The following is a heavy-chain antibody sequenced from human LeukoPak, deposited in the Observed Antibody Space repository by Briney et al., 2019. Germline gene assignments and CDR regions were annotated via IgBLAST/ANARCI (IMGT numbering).Heavy chain of an antibody. CDR1: EFTFSNYA. V-gene: IGHV3-30-3*01. CDR2: ISYDGSNK. Sequence: GGSLRLSCAVSEFTFSNYAMHWVRQAPGKGLEWVAVISYDGSNKYYADSVKGRFTISRDNSKNTLFLQMNSLRAEDTAVYYCARGSTVTTFHYWGQGTLVTVSS. J-gene: IGHJ4*02. D-gene: IGHD4-17*01. CDR3: ARGSTVTTFHY.